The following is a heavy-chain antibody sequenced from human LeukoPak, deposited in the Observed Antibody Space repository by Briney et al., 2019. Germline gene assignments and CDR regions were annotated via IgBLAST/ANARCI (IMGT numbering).Heavy chain of an antibody. Sequence: SETLSLTCTVSGGSLSSYYWSWIRQPPGKGLEWIGYIYYSGSTNYNPSLKSRVTISVDTSKNQFSLKLSSVTAADTAVYYCARTYHDNLRYFDLWGRGTLVTVSS. CDR1: GGSLSSYY. CDR3: ARTYHDNLRYFDL. CDR2: IYYSGST. D-gene: IGHD3-9*01. J-gene: IGHJ2*01. V-gene: IGHV4-59*08.